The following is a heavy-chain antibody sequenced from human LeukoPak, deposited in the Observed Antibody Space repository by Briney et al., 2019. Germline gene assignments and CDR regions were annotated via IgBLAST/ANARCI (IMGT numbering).Heavy chain of an antibody. V-gene: IGHV3-21*01. CDR1: GFTFSSYS. J-gene: IGHJ4*02. CDR2: IIGSSSYI. Sequence: GGSLRLSCAASGFTFSSYSMNWVRQAPGKGLEWVPSIIGSSSYIYYADSLKGRFTISRDNAQNSLYLQMNSLRAEDTAVYYCARVWFGEFGYYFDYWGQGTLVTVSS. D-gene: IGHD3-10*01. CDR3: ARVWFGEFGYYFDY.